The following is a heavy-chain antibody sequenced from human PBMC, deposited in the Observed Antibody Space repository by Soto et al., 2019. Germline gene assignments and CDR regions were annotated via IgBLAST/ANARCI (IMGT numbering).Heavy chain of an antibody. CDR3: ARDAERGPAVAGNGPDY. V-gene: IGHV1-46*01. J-gene: IGHJ4*02. Sequence: GASVKVSCKASGYTFTSYYMHWVRQAPGQGLEWMGIINPSGGSTSYAQKFQGRVTMTRDTSTSTVYMELSSLRSEDTAVYYCARDAERGPAVAGNGPDYWGQGTLVTVSS. D-gene: IGHD6-19*01. CDR2: INPSGGST. CDR1: GYTFTSYY.